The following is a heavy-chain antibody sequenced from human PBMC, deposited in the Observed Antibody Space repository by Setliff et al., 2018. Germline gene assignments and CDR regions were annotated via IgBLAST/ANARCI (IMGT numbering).Heavy chain of an antibody. Sequence: EPLSLTCSVYGGSISPYYWIWIRQSPGKGLEWIGYIFYSGSARYNPSLESRVTMSVDTSKNQISLKLTSVTAADTAVYYCARQDRFYDRSVFVEYFQHWGQGALVTVSS. CDR3: ARQDRFYDRSVFVEYFQH. J-gene: IGHJ1*01. CDR1: GGSISPYY. CDR2: IFYSGSA. D-gene: IGHD3-22*01. V-gene: IGHV4-59*08.